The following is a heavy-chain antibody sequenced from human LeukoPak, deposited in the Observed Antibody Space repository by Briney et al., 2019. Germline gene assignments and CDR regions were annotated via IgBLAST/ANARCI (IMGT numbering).Heavy chain of an antibody. D-gene: IGHD3-22*01. CDR2: IFHSGST. CDR3: ARETYYYDSSGYYYMDV. Sequence: SSGTLSLTCGVSGGSLSSSYWWSWVRQPPGKGLEWIGEIFHSGSTKYNPSLKSRVTISVDTSKNQFSLKLSSVTAADTAVYYCARETYYYDSSGYYYMDVWGKGTTVTISS. J-gene: IGHJ6*03. CDR1: GGSLSSSYW. V-gene: IGHV4-4*02.